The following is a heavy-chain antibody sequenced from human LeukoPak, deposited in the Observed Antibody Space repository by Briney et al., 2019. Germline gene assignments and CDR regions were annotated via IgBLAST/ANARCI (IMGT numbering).Heavy chain of an antibody. V-gene: IGHV6-1*01. Sequence: SQTLSLTCAIAGDSVSSNSAAWNWIRQSPSRGLEWLGRTYYRSKWYNDYAVSVKSRITINPDTSKNQFSLQLNSVTPEDTAVYYCARDQVVYYDSSGAFDIWGQGTMVTVSS. J-gene: IGHJ3*02. CDR1: GDSVSSNSAA. D-gene: IGHD3-22*01. CDR3: ARDQVVYYDSSGAFDI. CDR2: TYYRSKWYN.